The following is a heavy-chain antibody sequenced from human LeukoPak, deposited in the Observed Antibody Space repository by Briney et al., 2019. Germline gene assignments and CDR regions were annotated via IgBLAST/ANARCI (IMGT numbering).Heavy chain of an antibody. Sequence: GGSLRLXCAASGFTFTSYGIHWVRQAPGKGLEWVAFIGHDESNKYYADSAKGQFTISRENSKNTVYLQMNSLRAEDTGVYYCAKDQGYSQDYWGQGTLVTVSS. D-gene: IGHD5-18*01. CDR2: IGHDESNK. CDR3: AKDQGYSQDY. CDR1: GFTFTSYG. V-gene: IGHV3-30*02. J-gene: IGHJ4*02.